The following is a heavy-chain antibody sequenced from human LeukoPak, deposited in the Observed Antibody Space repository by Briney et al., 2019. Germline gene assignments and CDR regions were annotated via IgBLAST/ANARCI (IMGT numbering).Heavy chain of an antibody. V-gene: IGHV3-30*04. CDR2: ISYDGSNK. Sequence: GGSLRLSCAASGFTFSSYAMHWVRQAPGKGLEWVAVISYDGSNKYYADSVKGRFTISRDNSKNTLYLQMNSLRAEDTAVYYCASGGGLGAYYFDYWGQGTLVTVSS. CDR1: GFTFSSYA. CDR3: ASGGGLGAYYFDY. J-gene: IGHJ4*02. D-gene: IGHD2-15*01.